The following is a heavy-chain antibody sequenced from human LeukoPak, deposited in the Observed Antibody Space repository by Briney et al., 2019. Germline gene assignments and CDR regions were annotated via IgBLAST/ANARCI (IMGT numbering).Heavy chain of an antibody. J-gene: IGHJ5*02. CDR2: INPNSGGT. D-gene: IGHD3-10*01. Sequence: ASVKVSCKASGYTFTGYYMHWVRQAPGQGLEWMGWINPNSGGTNYAQKFQGRVTMTRDTSISTAYMELSRLRSDDTAVYYCARMRDYYGSGSSNWFDPWGQGTLVTVSS. V-gene: IGHV1-2*02. CDR3: ARMRDYYGSGSSNWFDP. CDR1: GYTFTGYY.